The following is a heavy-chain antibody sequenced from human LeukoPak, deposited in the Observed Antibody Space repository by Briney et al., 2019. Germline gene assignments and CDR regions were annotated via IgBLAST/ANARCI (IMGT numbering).Heavy chain of an antibody. CDR1: GYTFTSYG. CDR2: ISTYNGNT. J-gene: IGHJ4*02. V-gene: IGHV1-18*04. CDR3: ARSTGELLEGY. D-gene: IGHD3-10*01. Sequence: ASVKVSCKASGYTFTSYGISWVRQAPGQGLEWMGWISTYNGNTNYVQKLQGRVTMTTDTSTTTAYMELRSLRSDDTAVYYCARSTGELLEGYWGQGTLVIVSS.